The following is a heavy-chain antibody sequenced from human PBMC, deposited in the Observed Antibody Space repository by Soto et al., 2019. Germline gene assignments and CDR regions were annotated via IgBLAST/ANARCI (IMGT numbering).Heavy chain of an antibody. Sequence: PSETLSLTCTVSGGSISSYYWSWIRQPPGKGLEWIGYIYYSGSTNYNPSLKSRVTISVDTSKNQLSLKLSSVTAADTAVYYCARVDGYYKEYYFDYWGQGTLVTAPQ. CDR2: IYYSGST. V-gene: IGHV4-59*01. J-gene: IGHJ4*02. D-gene: IGHD3-22*01. CDR3: ARVDGYYKEYYFDY. CDR1: GGSISSYY.